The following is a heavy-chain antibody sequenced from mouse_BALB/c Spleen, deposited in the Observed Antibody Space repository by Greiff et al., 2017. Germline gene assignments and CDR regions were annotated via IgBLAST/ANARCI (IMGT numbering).Heavy chain of an antibody. J-gene: IGHJ3*01. CDR1: GYTFTSYW. V-gene: IGHV1-7*01. CDR3: ASSAYYGNAFAY. Sequence: VQLQQSGAELAKPGASVKMSCKASGYTFTSYWMHWVKQRPGQGLEWIGYINPSTGYTEYNQKFKDKATLTADKSSSTAYMQLSSLTSEDSAVYYCASSAYYGNAFAYWGQGTLVTVSA. CDR2: INPSTGYT. D-gene: IGHD2-10*01.